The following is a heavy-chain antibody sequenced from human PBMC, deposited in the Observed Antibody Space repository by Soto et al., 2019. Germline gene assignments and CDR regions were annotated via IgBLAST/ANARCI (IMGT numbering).Heavy chain of an antibody. J-gene: IGHJ4*02. CDR1: GGSFSGYY. CDR3: ARGRRYDSSGYYPDFDY. CDR2: INHSGST. V-gene: IGHV4-34*01. D-gene: IGHD3-22*01. Sequence: SETLSLTCAVYGGSFSGYYWSWIRQPPGKGLEWIGEINHSGSTNHNPSLKSRVTISVDTSKNQFSLKLSSVTAADTAVYYCARGRRYDSSGYYPDFDYWGQGTLVTVSS.